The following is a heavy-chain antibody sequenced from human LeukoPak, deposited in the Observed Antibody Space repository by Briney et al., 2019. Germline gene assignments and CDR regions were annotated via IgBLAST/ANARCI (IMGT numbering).Heavy chain of an antibody. CDR2: INHSGST. CDR3: ARGRLEGATYKRGFDY. Sequence: SETLSLTCAVYGGSFSGYYWSWVRQPPGKGLEWIGEINHSGSTNYNPSLKSRVTISVDTSKNQFSLKLSSVTAADTAVYYCARGRLEGATYKRGFDYWGQGTLVTVSS. D-gene: IGHD1-26*01. J-gene: IGHJ4*02. V-gene: IGHV4-34*01. CDR1: GGSFSGYY.